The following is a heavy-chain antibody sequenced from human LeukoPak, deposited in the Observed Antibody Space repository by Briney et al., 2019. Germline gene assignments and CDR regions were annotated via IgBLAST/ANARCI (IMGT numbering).Heavy chain of an antibody. Sequence: GGSLRLSCAASGFTVSSTYVNWVRQAPGKGLEWVSVIYSGGSTYYADSVRGRFIISRDNSKNSLHLQMNSLRAEDTAIYYCARDRMGATGAFDIWGQGTVVTVSS. V-gene: IGHV3-66*01. D-gene: IGHD1-26*01. J-gene: IGHJ3*02. CDR3: ARDRMGATGAFDI. CDR1: GFTVSSTY. CDR2: IYSGGST.